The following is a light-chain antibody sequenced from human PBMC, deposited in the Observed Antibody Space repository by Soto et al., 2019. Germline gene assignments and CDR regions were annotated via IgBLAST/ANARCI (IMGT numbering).Light chain of an antibody. CDR2: WAS. J-gene: IGKJ2*01. Sequence: DIEMTQSPDSLAVSLGERATINCKSSQSVLYSSNNKNYLVWYQQKSGQPPKRLIYWASTRESGVPDRFNGSGSGTDFTLTISSLQAEDVAVYYCQEYYTTPYTFGQGTKLEIK. V-gene: IGKV4-1*01. CDR1: QSVLYSSNNKNY. CDR3: QEYYTTPYT.